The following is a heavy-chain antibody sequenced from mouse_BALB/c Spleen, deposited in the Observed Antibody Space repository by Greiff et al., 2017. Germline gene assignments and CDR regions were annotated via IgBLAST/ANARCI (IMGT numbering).Heavy chain of an antibody. CDR1: GYTFTSYW. Sequence: QVQLQQSGAELAKPGASVKMSCKASGYTFTSYWMHWVKQRPGQGLEWIGYINPSTGYTEYNQKFKGKATLTVDKSSSTAYMQLSSLTSEDSAVYYCARSKTTATLDYWGQGTTLTVSS. CDR2: INPSTGYT. CDR3: ARSKTTATLDY. J-gene: IGHJ2*01. V-gene: IGHV1-7*01. D-gene: IGHD1-2*01.